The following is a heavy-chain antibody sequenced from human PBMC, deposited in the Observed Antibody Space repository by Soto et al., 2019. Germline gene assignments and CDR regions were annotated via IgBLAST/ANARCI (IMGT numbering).Heavy chain of an antibody. V-gene: IGHV3-7*05. J-gene: IGHJ6*02. CDR1: GFSFSSYW. Sequence: GGSLRLSCADSGFSFSSYWMSWVRQAPGKGLEWVANIKQDETEKYYVDSVKGRFAISRDNGKNTLYLQMNSLRAEDTAVYYCARVRTENYYGMDVWGQGTTVTVSS. CDR2: IKQDETEK. CDR3: ARVRTENYYGMDV.